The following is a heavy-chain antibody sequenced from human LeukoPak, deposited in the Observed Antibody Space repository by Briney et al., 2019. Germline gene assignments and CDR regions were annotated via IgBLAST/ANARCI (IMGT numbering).Heavy chain of an antibody. Sequence: PGGSLRLSCAASGFTVGSNDMSWVRQAPGKGPEWVSVIYSGGDIYYADSVKGRFTISRDNSKNTLYLQMNSLRAEDTAVYYCARDSSSWYNYYYGMDVWGQGTTVTVSS. CDR2: IYSGGDI. CDR3: ARDSSSWYNYYYGMDV. D-gene: IGHD6-13*01. J-gene: IGHJ6*02. CDR1: GFTVGSND. V-gene: IGHV3-66*01.